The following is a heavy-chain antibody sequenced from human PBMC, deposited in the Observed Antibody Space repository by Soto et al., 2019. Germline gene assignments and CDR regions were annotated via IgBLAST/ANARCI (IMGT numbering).Heavy chain of an antibody. J-gene: IGHJ6*03. D-gene: IGHD3-10*01. V-gene: IGHV3-33*01. Sequence: GGSLRLSCAASGFTFSSYGMHWVRQAPGKGLEWVAVIWYDGSNKYYADSVKGRFTISRDNSKNTLYLQMNSLRAEDTAVYYCARDSARFGEFADYYYYMDVWGKGTTVTVSS. CDR1: GFTFSSYG. CDR2: IWYDGSNK. CDR3: ARDSARFGEFADYYYYMDV.